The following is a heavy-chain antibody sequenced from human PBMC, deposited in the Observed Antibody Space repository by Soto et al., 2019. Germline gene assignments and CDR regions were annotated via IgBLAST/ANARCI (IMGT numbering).Heavy chain of an antibody. CDR3: AKWGYYSSSWYTQD. Sequence: GGSLRLSCAASGFTFSSYAMSWVRQAPGKGLEWVSAISGSGGSTYYADSVKGRFTISRDNSKNTLYLQMNSLRAEDTAVYYCAKWGYYSSSWYTQDWGQGTLVTVSS. CDR1: GFTFSSYA. CDR2: ISGSGGST. V-gene: IGHV3-23*01. J-gene: IGHJ4*02. D-gene: IGHD6-13*01.